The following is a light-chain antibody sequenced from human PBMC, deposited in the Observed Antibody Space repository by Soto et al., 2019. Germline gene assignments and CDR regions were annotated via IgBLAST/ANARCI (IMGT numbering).Light chain of an antibody. Sequence: QSVLTQPASVSGSPGQSTAISCTGTTSDVGDYNLVSWYQQHPGKAHKLMVYDVSNRPSGISDRFSASKSGNTASLTISGLQAEDEADYYCSSYTSSNTLYVFGTGTKVTVL. CDR2: DVS. J-gene: IGLJ1*01. CDR3: SSYTSSNTLYV. V-gene: IGLV2-14*01. CDR1: TSDVGDYNL.